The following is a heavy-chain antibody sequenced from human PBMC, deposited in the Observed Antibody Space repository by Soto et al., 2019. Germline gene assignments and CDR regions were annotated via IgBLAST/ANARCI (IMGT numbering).Heavy chain of an antibody. CDR3: ACLAWFGDPVPPFDC. V-gene: IGHV3-23*01. D-gene: IGHD3-10*01. CDR2: ISGSGGNT. Sequence: PGGSLRLSCAASGFTFITYAMSWVRQAPGKGLEWVSGISGSGGNTNHADSVKGRFSISRDNSKNMVYLQMNSLRAEDTAVYYCACLAWFGDPVPPFDCWGQGTVVTVSS. CDR1: GFTFITYA. J-gene: IGHJ4*02.